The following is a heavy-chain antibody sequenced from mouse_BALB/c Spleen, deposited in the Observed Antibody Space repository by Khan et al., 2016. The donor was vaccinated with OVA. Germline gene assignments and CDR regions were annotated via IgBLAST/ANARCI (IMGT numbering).Heavy chain of an antibody. CDR2: IYPSDSYT. Sequence: QVQLQQSGSDLVRPGASVKLSCKASGYTFTNYWINWVKQRPGQGLKWIGNIYPSDSYTNYNQKFKDKATLTVDTFSNTAYLQLSSLTSEDSAVYYCTKGDPGNFDFWGQGTTLTVSS. V-gene: IGHV1-69*02. D-gene: IGHD2-13*01. CDR3: TKGDPGNFDF. CDR1: GYTFTNYW. J-gene: IGHJ2*01.